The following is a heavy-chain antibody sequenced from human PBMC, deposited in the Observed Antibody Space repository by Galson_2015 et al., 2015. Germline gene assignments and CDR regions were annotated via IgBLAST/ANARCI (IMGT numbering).Heavy chain of an antibody. CDR2: IKQDGGET. Sequence: SLRLSCAASGFSLSNYWMSWVRQAPGRGPEWVASIKQDGGETYYVDSVKGRFTVSKDNAKNWLYLQMNSLRAEDTAVYYCAREAHACFDYWGPGTVVTVSS. CDR3: AREAHACFDY. CDR1: GFSLSNYW. V-gene: IGHV3-7*04. J-gene: IGHJ4*02.